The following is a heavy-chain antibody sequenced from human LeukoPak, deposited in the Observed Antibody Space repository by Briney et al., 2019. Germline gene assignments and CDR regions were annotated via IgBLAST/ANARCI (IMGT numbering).Heavy chain of an antibody. J-gene: IGHJ4*02. Sequence: TSETLSLTCTVSGDSISSYYWSWIRQPPGKGLEWIGYIYYSGSTNYNPSLKSRVTISVDTSKNQFSLKLSSVTAADTAVYYCARGGISTLDYWGQGTLVTVSS. D-gene: IGHD1-14*01. CDR2: IYYSGST. CDR3: ARGGISTLDY. CDR1: GDSISSYY. V-gene: IGHV4-59*01.